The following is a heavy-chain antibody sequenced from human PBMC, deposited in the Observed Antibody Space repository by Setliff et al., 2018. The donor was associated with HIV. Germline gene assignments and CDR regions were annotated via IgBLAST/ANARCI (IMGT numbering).Heavy chain of an antibody. CDR1: GGSISSGGYY. CDR2: IYYSGST. CDR3: ATSAESGFGIHWGVFNI. V-gene: IGHV4-31*03. J-gene: IGHJ3*02. Sequence: SETLSLTCTVSGGSISSGGYYWSWIRQHPGKGLEWIGYIYYSGSTYYNPSLKSRVTISVATSKNQFSLKLKSVTAADTAVYYCATSAESGFGIHWGVFNIWGQGTRVTVSS. D-gene: IGHD3-10*01.